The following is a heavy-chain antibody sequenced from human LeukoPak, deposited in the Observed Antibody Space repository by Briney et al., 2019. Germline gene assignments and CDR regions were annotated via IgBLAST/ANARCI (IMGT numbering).Heavy chain of an antibody. Sequence: EASVKVSCKASGYTFTSYDINWVRQAPGQGLEWMGWINPNSGGTNYAQKFQGRVTMTRDTSISTAYMELSRLRSDDTAVYYCARARIQLWLLDPVDYYYMDVWGKGTTVTVSS. CDR2: INPNSGGT. CDR1: GYTFTSYD. J-gene: IGHJ6*03. V-gene: IGHV1-2*02. D-gene: IGHD5-18*01. CDR3: ARARIQLWLLDPVDYYYMDV.